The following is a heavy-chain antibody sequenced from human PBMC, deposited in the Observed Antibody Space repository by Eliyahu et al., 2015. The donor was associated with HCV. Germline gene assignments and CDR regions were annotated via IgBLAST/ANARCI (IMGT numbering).Heavy chain of an antibody. V-gene: IGHV4-34*01. CDR1: GGSFXGXY. Sequence: QVQLXQWGAGLLXPSETLSLTCXVYGGSFXGXYWSWIRQPPGKGLEWIGEIXHSGSTNYNPSLKSRVTISVDTSKNQFSLKLSSVTAADTAVYYCARVVVVVVAATPFYFDLWGRGTLVTVSS. J-gene: IGHJ2*01. D-gene: IGHD2-15*01. CDR3: ARVVVVVVAATPFYFDL. CDR2: IXHSGST.